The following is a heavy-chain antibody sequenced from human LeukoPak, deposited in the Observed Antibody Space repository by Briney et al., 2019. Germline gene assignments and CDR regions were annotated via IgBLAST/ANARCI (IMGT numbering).Heavy chain of an antibody. V-gene: IGHV3-23*01. D-gene: IGHD6-19*01. CDR3: AKDLRDIAVAGTSIEYFQH. CDR2: ISGSGGST. J-gene: IGHJ1*01. CDR1: GFTFSSYA. Sequence: SGGSLRLSCAASGFTFSSYAMSWVRQAPGKGLEWVSAISGSGGSTYYADSVKGRFTISRDNSKNTLYLQMNSLRAEDTAVYYCAKDLRDIAVAGTSIEYFQHWGQGTLVTVSS.